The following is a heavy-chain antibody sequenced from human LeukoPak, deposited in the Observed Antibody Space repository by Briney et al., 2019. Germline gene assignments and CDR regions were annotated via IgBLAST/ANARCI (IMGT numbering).Heavy chain of an antibody. J-gene: IGHJ4*02. D-gene: IGHD5-24*01. Sequence: GGSLRLSCAAPGFPFSSYWMSWVRQAPGKGLEWVANIKPDGSEKSYVDSVKGRFTISRDNAKNSLYLQMNSLRAEDTAVYYCARGQMAGYWGQGTLVTVSS. CDR3: ARGQMAGY. V-gene: IGHV3-7*05. CDR2: IKPDGSEK. CDR1: GFPFSSYW.